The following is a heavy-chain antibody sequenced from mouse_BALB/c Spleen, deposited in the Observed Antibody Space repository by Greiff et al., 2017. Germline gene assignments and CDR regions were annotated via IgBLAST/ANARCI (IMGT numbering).Heavy chain of an antibody. CDR3: ARGLIKGYFDV. CDR1: GFTFSSYA. J-gene: IGHJ1*01. Sequence: EVQVVESGGGLVKPGGSLKLSCAASGFTFSSYAMSWVRQTPEKRLEWVASISSGGSTYYPDSVKGRFTISRDNARNILYLQMSSLRSEDTAMYYCARGLIKGYFDVWGAGTTVTVSS. V-gene: IGHV5-6-5*01. CDR2: ISSGGST. D-gene: IGHD2-4*01.